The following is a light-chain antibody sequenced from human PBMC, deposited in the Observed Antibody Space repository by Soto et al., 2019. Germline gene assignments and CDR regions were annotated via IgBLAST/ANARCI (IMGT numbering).Light chain of an antibody. Sequence: EIVLTQSPATLSLSPGERATLSCRASQSVSGCLAWYQQKPGQAPRLLIYDASNRATGIPARFSGSGSGTDFTLTSSSLEPENFAVYYCQQRCNWPPVTFGGGTKVEIK. J-gene: IGKJ4*01. CDR3: QQRCNWPPVT. V-gene: IGKV3-11*01. CDR2: DAS. CDR1: QSVSGC.